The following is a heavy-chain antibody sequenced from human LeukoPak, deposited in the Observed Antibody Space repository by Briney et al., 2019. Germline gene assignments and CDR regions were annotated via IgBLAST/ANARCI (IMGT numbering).Heavy chain of an antibody. Sequence: GRSLRLSCAASGFTFDDYAMHWVRQAPGKGLEWVSGISWNSGSIGYADSVKGRFTISRDNAKNSLYLQMNSLRAEDTALYYCAKTQSSGWYYLGYFQHWGQGTLVTVSS. J-gene: IGHJ1*01. D-gene: IGHD6-19*01. CDR2: ISWNSGSI. V-gene: IGHV3-9*01. CDR3: AKTQSSGWYYLGYFQH. CDR1: GFTFDDYA.